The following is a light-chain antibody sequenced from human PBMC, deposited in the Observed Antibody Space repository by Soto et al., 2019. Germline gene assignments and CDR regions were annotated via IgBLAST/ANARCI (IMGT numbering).Light chain of an antibody. V-gene: IGLV1-40*01. CDR2: GNS. J-gene: IGLJ1*01. Sequence: QSVLTQPPSVSGAPGQGVTISCTGSSSNIGAGYDVHWYQQVPGAAPKLLIFGNSNRPSGVPDRFSGSKSGTSASLAITGLQAEDEADYYCQSYDSSHVFGTGTKVTVL. CDR3: QSYDSSHV. CDR1: SSNIGAGYD.